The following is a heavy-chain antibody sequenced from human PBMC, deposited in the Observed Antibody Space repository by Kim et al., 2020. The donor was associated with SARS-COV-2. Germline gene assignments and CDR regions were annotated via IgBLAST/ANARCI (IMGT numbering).Heavy chain of an antibody. CDR2: IKSNGSST. J-gene: IGHJ4*02. D-gene: IGHD2-15*01. CDR3: ASAAALTPDARNGANDY. CDR1: GFIFSSHW. Sequence: GGSLRLSCAASGFIFSSHWMYWVRQSPGKGLVWVSRIKSNGSSTRYADSVEGRFTISRDNANNTLYLQMNRLRDEDTGVYYCASAAALTPDARNGANDYWGQGTLVTVSS. V-gene: IGHV3-74*01.